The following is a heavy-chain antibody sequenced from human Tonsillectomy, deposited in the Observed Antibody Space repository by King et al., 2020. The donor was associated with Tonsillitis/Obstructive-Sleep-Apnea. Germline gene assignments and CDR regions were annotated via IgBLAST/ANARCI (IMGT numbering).Heavy chain of an antibody. CDR1: GGTFSSYA. CDR3: ARDLGAPNWFDP. V-gene: IGHV1-69*10. Sequence: QLVQSGAEVKKPGSSVKVSCKASGGTFSSYAISWVRQAPGKGLEWMGGIIPILGIANYAQKFQGRVTITADKSTSTAYMELSSLRSEDTAVYYCARDLGAPNWFDPWGQGTLVTVSS. CDR2: IIPILGIA. D-gene: IGHD1-26*01. J-gene: IGHJ5*02.